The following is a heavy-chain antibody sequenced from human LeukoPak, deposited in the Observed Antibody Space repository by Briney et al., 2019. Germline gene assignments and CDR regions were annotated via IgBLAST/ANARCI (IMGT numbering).Heavy chain of an antibody. J-gene: IGHJ4*02. V-gene: IGHV3-15*01. Sequence: PGGSLRLSCAASGFTFSNAWMSWVRQAPGKGLEWVGRIKSKTDGGTTDYAAPVKGRFTISRDDSKNTLYLQMNSLKTEDTAVYYCTTTSIAVAGPFGYWGQGTLVTVSS. D-gene: IGHD6-19*01. CDR1: GFTFSNAW. CDR3: TTTSIAVAGPFGY. CDR2: IKSKTDGGTT.